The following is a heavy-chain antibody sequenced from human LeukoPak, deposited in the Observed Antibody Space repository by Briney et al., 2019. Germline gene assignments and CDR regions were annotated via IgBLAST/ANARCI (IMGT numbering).Heavy chain of an antibody. Sequence: GGSLRLSCAASGFTFSSYAMAWMRQAPGRGLEWVSYISSSGSSTNYADSVKGRFTISRDNAKKSLYLQMNSLRAEDTAVYYCARVPGKYAFDIWGQGTMVSVSS. V-gene: IGHV3-11*05. J-gene: IGHJ3*02. CDR3: ARVPGKYAFDI. CDR1: GFTFSSYA. CDR2: ISSSGSST.